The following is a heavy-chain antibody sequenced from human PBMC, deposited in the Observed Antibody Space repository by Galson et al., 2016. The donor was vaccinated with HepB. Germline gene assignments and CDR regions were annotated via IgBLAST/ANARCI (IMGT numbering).Heavy chain of an antibody. Sequence: SLRLSCAVSGIIFSRHPMSWVRQAPGKGPEWVVDINESGSSRNYADSVKGRFTISRDNLKNTLYLELNSLRAEDTAVYYCAEVGHDGGCMAGHFENWGPGALVTVSS. CDR1: GIIFSRHP. CDR3: AEVGHDGGCMAGHFEN. V-gene: IGHV3-23*01. J-gene: IGHJ4*02. D-gene: IGHD2-15*01. CDR2: INESGSSR.